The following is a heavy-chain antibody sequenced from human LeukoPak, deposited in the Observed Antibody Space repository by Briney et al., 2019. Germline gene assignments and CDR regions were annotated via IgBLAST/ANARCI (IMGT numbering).Heavy chain of an antibody. CDR3: ARTDSSGYYDAFDI. J-gene: IGHJ3*02. Sequence: SETLSLTCAVSGGSISSGGYYWSWIRQPPGKGLEWIGYIYHSGSTYYNPSLKSRVTISVDTSKNQFSLKLSSVTAADTAVYYCARTDSSGYYDAFDIWGQGTMVTVSS. CDR1: GGSISSGGYY. CDR2: IYHSGST. V-gene: IGHV4-30-2*01. D-gene: IGHD3-22*01.